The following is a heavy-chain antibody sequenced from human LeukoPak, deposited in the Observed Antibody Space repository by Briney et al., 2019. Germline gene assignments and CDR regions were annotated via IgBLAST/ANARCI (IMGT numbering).Heavy chain of an antibody. V-gene: IGHV4-59*01. J-gene: IGHJ3*02. CDR1: GGSISSYY. Sequence: SETLSLTCTVSGGSISSYYWSWIRQPPGKGLEWIGYIYYSGSTNYNPSLKSRVTISVDTFKNQFSLKLSSVTAADTAVYYCARDGSRVGSAFDIWGQGTMVTVSS. D-gene: IGHD1-26*01. CDR2: IYYSGST. CDR3: ARDGSRVGSAFDI.